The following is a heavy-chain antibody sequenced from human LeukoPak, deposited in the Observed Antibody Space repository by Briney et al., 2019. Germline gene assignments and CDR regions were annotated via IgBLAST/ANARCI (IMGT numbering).Heavy chain of an antibody. CDR1: GGSFSGYY. Sequence: SETLSLTCAVYGGSFSGYYWSWVRQPPGKGLDWIGEINHSGSTNYNPSLKSRVTISVDTSKNQFSLKLSSVTAADTAVYYCASPIGEYYYDSSGPNNAFDIWGQGTMVTVSS. CDR3: ASPIGEYYYDSSGPNNAFDI. D-gene: IGHD3-22*01. V-gene: IGHV4-34*01. CDR2: INHSGST. J-gene: IGHJ3*02.